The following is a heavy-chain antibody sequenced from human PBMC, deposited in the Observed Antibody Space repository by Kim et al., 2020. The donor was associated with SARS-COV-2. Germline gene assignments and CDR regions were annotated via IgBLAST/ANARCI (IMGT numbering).Heavy chain of an antibody. CDR1: GFTVSSNY. V-gene: IGHV3-66*01. Sequence: GGSLRLSCAASGFTVSSNYMSWVRQAPGKGLEWVSVIYSGGSTYYADSVKGRFTISRDNSKNTLYLQMNSLRAEDTAVYYCAREAPYSSSWYGGGYFDYWGQGTLVTVSS. J-gene: IGHJ4*02. CDR2: IYSGGST. D-gene: IGHD6-13*01. CDR3: AREAPYSSSWYGGGYFDY.